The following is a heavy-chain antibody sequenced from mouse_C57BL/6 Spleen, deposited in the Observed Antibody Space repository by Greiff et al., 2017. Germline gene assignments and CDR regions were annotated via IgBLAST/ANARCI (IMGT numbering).Heavy chain of an antibody. CDR2: IYPGNGDT. CDR3: ARESGGGNYVLPLDY. CDR1: GYTFTSYN. Sequence: LQPSWAELVRPGASVKMSCKASGYTFTSYNMHWVKQTPRQGLEWICAIYPGNGDTSYNQKFKGKATLTVDKSASTAYMQLSSLTSEDSAVYFWARESGGGNYVLPLDYWGQGTTLTVSS. D-gene: IGHD2-1*01. J-gene: IGHJ2*01. V-gene: IGHV1-12*01.